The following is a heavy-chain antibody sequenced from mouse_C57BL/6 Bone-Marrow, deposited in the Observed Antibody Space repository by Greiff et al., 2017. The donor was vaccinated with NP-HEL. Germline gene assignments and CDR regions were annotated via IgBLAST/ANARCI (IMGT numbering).Heavy chain of an antibody. V-gene: IGHV14-3*01. CDR1: GFNIKNTY. CDR2: IDPANGHT. J-gene: IGHJ4*01. D-gene: IGHD2-1*01. Sequence: VQLQQSVAELVRPGASVKLSCTASGFNIKNTYMHWVKQRPEQGLEWIGRIDPANGHTKYAPQFQGKAPITADTSSNTAYLQLTSLTSEDTAIYYCARGSMVTLYRYAMDYWCQGTSVTVSS. CDR3: ARGSMVTLYRYAMDY.